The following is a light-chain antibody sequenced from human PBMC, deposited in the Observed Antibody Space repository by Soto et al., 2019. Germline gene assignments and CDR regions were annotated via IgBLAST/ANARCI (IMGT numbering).Light chain of an antibody. J-gene: IGKJ4*01. V-gene: IGKV3-15*01. CDR1: QSVSND. Sequence: EIVLTQSPATLSVSPGDRATLSCRASQSVSNDLTWFQQKPGQAPRLLIYDASTRATGIPARFSGSGSGTEFTLTISSLQSEDFAIYYCQQCNNWPLTFGGGTKVEIK. CDR2: DAS. CDR3: QQCNNWPLT.